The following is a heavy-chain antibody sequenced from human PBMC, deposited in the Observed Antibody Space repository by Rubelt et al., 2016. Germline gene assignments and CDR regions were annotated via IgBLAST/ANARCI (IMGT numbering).Heavy chain of an antibody. J-gene: IGHJ6*02. CDR1: GGSFSGYY. Sequence: QVQLQQWGAGLLKPSETLSLTCAVYGGSFSGYYWSWIRQPPGKGLEWIGEINHSGSTNYNPSLKSRVTIEVDTSKNQFSRRLSSVTAADTAVYYCARGRRGSSSWLGRDYYGMDVWGQGTTVTVSS. CDR2: INHSGST. D-gene: IGHD6-13*01. V-gene: IGHV4-34*01. CDR3: ARGRRGSSSWLGRDYYGMDV.